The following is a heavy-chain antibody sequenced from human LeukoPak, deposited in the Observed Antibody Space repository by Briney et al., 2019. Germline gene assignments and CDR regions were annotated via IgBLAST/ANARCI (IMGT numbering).Heavy chain of an antibody. CDR1: GGSVSSGSYY. V-gene: IGHV4-61*01. D-gene: IGHD2-15*01. J-gene: IGHJ4*02. CDR2: IYYSGST. CDR3: ARGYGYCSGGSCYRGFDY. Sequence: KPSETLSLTCTVSGGSVSSGSYYWSWIRQPPGKGLEWIGYIYYSGSTNYNPSLKCRVTISVDTSKNQFSLKLSSVTAADTAVYYCARGYGYCSGGSCYRGFDYWGQGTLVTVSS.